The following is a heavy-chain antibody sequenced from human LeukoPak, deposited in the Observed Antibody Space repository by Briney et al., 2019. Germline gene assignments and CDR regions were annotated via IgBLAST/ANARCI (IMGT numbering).Heavy chain of an antibody. CDR1: GYTLTSYA. V-gene: IGHV1-3*01. Sequence: ASVKVSCKASGYTLTSYAMHWVRQAPGQRLEWMGWINAGNGNTKYSQKFQGRVTITRDTSASTAYMELSSLRSEDTAVYYCARDRYDFWSGYSDGGRYGMDVWGQGTTVTVSS. CDR3: ARDRYDFWSGYSDGGRYGMDV. D-gene: IGHD3-3*01. CDR2: INAGNGNT. J-gene: IGHJ6*02.